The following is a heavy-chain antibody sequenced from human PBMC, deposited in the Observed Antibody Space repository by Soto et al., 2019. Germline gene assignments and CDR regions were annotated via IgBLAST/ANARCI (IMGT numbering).Heavy chain of an antibody. CDR2: ISAYNGNT. V-gene: IGHV1-18*01. CDR3: ARDWGYFDQGVGEYYYSGMDV. D-gene: IGHD3-9*01. CDR1: GYTFTSYG. Sequence: ASVKVSCKASGYTFTSYGISWVRQAPGQGLEWMGWISAYNGNTNYAQKLQGRVTMTTDTSTSTAYMELRSLRSDDTAVYYCARDWGYFDQGVGEYYYSGMDVWGQGTTVTVSS. J-gene: IGHJ6*02.